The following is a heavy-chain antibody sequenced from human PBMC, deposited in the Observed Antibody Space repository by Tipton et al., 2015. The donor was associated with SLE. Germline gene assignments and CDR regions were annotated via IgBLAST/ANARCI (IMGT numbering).Heavy chain of an antibody. CDR1: GGSISSSSYH. D-gene: IGHD6-6*01. CDR3: ARQWGDSSSSGDY. J-gene: IGHJ4*02. CDR2: IYYSGST. V-gene: IGHV4-39*07. Sequence: TLSLTCTVSGGSISSSSYHWGWIRQPPGKGLEWIGSIYYSGSTYYNPSLKSRVTISVDTSKNQFSLKLSSVTAADTAVYCCARQWGDSSSSGDYWGQGTLVTVSS.